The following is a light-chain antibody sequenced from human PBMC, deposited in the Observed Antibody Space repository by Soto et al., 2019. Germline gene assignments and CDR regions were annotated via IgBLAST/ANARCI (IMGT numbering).Light chain of an antibody. CDR2: AAS. J-gene: IGKJ3*01. CDR1: QGISSY. CDR3: QQHNSYLFT. V-gene: IGKV1-9*01. Sequence: DIQLTQSPSFLSASVGDRVTITCRASQGISSYLAWYQQKPGKAPKLLIYAASTLQSGVPSRFSGSGSVKEFTLTISSLQPEDFATYYCQQHNSYLFTFGPGTKVDIK.